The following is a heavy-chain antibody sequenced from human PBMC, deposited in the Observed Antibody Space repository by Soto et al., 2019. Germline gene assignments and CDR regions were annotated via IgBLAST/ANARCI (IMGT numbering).Heavy chain of an antibody. J-gene: IGHJ5*02. CDR1: GGTIRSYS. Sequence: QVQLVQSGAEVKKPGSSMKVSCRASGGTIRSYSISWVRQAPGQGLEWMGSIIPILGVASYAQKFQGRVTITADKSTSTAYLELNSLRSEDTAVYYCARGEVATILATNWFDPWGQGTRVSVSS. CDR2: IIPILGVA. V-gene: IGHV1-69*02. D-gene: IGHD5-12*01. CDR3: ARGEVATILATNWFDP.